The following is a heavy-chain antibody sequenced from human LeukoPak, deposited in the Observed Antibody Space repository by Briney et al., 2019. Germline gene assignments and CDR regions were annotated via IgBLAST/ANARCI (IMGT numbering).Heavy chain of an antibody. CDR1: GFTFSSYG. J-gene: IGHJ4*02. D-gene: IGHD3-10*01. CDR3: AKDQLGSPDC. V-gene: IGHV3-23*01. Sequence: GGSLRLSCVASGFTFSSYGMSWVRQAPGKGLEWVSSISGSGGSTYYADSVKGRFTISRDNSKNTLYLQMNSLRAEDTAVYYCAKDQLGSPDCWGQGTLVTVSS. CDR2: ISGSGGST.